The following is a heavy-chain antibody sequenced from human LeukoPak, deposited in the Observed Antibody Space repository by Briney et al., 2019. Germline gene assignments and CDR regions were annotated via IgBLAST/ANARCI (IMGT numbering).Heavy chain of an antibody. J-gene: IGHJ4*02. CDR1: GFTFSSYG. CDR3: AKDLGPYSSSWFDY. V-gene: IGHV3-30*02. Sequence: PGGSLRLSCAASGFTFSSYGMHWVRRAPGKGLEWVAFIRYDGSNKYYADSVKGRFTISRDNSKNTLYLQMNSLRAEDTAVYYCAKDLGPYSSSWFDYWGQGTLVTVSS. CDR2: IRYDGSNK. D-gene: IGHD6-13*01.